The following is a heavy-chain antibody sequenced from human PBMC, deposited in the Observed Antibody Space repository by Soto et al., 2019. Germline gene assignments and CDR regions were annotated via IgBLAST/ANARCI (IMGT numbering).Heavy chain of an antibody. CDR1: GGSLSGYY. D-gene: IGHD5-18*01. Sequence: SETLSLTGAVYGGSLSGYYWSWIRQPPGKGLEWIGEINHSGSTNYNPSLKSRVTISVDTSKNQFSLKLSSVTAADPAVYYCARSRTEDTYYFDYWGQGTLVTVSS. V-gene: IGHV4-34*01. CDR2: INHSGST. CDR3: ARSRTEDTYYFDY. J-gene: IGHJ4*02.